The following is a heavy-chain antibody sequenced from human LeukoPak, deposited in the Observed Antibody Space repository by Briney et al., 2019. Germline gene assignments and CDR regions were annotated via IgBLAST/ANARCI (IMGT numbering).Heavy chain of an antibody. V-gene: IGHV4-59*01. CDR3: ARLEQYSSSFFDY. CDR1: GGSISSYY. Sequence: SETLSLTCTVSGGSISSYYWSWIRQPPGKGLEWIGYIYYSGSTNYNPSLKSRVTISVDTPKNQFSLKLSSVTAADTAVYYCARLEQYSSSFFDYWGQGTLVTVSS. J-gene: IGHJ4*02. CDR2: IYYSGST. D-gene: IGHD6-6*01.